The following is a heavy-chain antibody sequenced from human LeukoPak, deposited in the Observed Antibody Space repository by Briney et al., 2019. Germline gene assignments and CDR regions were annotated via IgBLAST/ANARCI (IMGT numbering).Heavy chain of an antibody. Sequence: KPSETLSLTCGVYGGSFSGYYWIWIRQPPGKGLEWIGEINHSESTNYNPSLKTLVTISVDTSKNQCSLKLSSVTAADTAVYYCARRGMDSSGYNDYWGQGTLVTVSS. J-gene: IGHJ4*02. CDR1: GGSFSGYY. V-gene: IGHV4-34*01. CDR2: INHSEST. D-gene: IGHD3-22*01. CDR3: ARRGMDSSGYNDY.